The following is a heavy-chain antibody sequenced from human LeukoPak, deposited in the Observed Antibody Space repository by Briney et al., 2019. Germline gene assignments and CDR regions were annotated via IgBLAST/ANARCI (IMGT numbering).Heavy chain of an antibody. CDR3: ARDVQLGISGYFDY. J-gene: IGHJ4*02. CDR2: IYHSGST. V-gene: IGHV4-30-2*01. Sequence: SETLSLTCTVSGGSISSGGYYWSWIRQPPGKGLEWIGYIYHSGSTYYNPSLKSRVTISVDRSKNQFSLKLSSVTAADTAVYYCARDVQLGISGYFDYWGQGTLVTVSS. CDR1: GGSISSGGYY. D-gene: IGHD7-27*01.